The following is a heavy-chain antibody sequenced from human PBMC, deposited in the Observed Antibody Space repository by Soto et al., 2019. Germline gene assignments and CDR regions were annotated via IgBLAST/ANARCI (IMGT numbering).Heavy chain of an antibody. Sequence: SVKVSCKASGGTFSSYAISWVRQAPVQGLEWMGGIIPIFGTPNYSQKFQGRVTITADESTSTAYMELSRLRPEDTAVFYCAGGVSGWTRIRENAFDIWGQGTMVTVSS. CDR2: IIPIFGTP. D-gene: IGHD6-19*01. V-gene: IGHV1-69*01. J-gene: IGHJ3*02. CDR1: GGTFSSYA. CDR3: AGGVSGWTRIRENAFDI.